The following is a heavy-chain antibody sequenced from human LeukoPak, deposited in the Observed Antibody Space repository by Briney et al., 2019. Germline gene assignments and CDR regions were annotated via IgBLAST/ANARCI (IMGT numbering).Heavy chain of an antibody. J-gene: IGHJ4*02. CDR3: ARPHGTLIASYFFDS. CDR1: GFTLSDYY. D-gene: IGHD1-1*01. Sequence: GGSLRLSCAASGFTLSDYYMSWIRQAPGKGLEWVSCISGSGTTKYYTDSVKGRFTIFRDNAKNSLYLQMNSLRDDDTGVYYCARPHGTLIASYFFDSWGQGTLVTVSS. V-gene: IGHV3-11*01. CDR2: ISGSGTTK.